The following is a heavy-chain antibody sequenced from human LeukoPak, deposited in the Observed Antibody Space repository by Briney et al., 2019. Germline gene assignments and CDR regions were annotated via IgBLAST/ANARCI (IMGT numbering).Heavy chain of an antibody. CDR1: GFIFNNYA. V-gene: IGHV3-23*01. Sequence: GGSLRLSCAASGFIFNNYALTWVRQAPGKGLEWVSTISGSDGATYYADSVKGRFIISRDNSKNTVYLQMNSLRAEDTAVYYCARDGSGRVPEMSAPDYWGQGTLVTVSS. J-gene: IGHJ4*02. CDR2: ISGSDGAT. CDR3: ARDGSGRVPEMSAPDY. D-gene: IGHD3-10*01.